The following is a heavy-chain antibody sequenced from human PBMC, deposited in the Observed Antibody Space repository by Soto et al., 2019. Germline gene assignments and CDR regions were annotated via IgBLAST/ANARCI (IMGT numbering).Heavy chain of an antibody. V-gene: IGHV1-69*13. CDR2: IIPIFGTA. CDR1: GGTFSSYA. J-gene: IGHJ5*02. CDR3: APALGYCSSTSCGNWFDP. D-gene: IGHD2-2*01. Sequence: SVKVSFKACGGTFSSYAISWLRQAPGQGLEWMGGIIPIFGTANYAQKFQGRVTITADESTSTAYMELSSLRSEDTAVYYCAPALGYCSSTSCGNWFDPWGQGTLVTVSS.